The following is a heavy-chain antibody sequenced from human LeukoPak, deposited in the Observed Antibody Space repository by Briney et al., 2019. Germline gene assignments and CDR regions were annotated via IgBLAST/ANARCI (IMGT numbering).Heavy chain of an antibody. D-gene: IGHD3-22*01. CDR1: GGSISSGGYS. J-gene: IGHJ4*02. V-gene: IGHV4-30-2*05. Sequence: SETLSLTCAVSGGSISSGGYSWSWIRQPPGKGLEWIGYIYYSGSTYYNPSLKSRVTISVDPSKNQFSLKLSSVTAADTAVYYCASGYYYDSSGPLYYFDYWGQGTLVTVSS. CDR3: ASGYYYDSSGPLYYFDY. CDR2: IYYSGST.